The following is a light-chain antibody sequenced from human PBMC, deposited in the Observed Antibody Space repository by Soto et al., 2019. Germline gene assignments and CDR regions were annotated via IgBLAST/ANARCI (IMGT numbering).Light chain of an antibody. CDR2: MVS. Sequence: QPVLTQPASVSGSPGQSITISCTGTSSDVGGYYYVSWYQHHPGRVPKLLIYMVSNRPSAVSNRFSGSKSGNTASLTISGLQIEDEADYYPCSYAGSRTYVFRPATKVTV. J-gene: IGLJ1*01. CDR1: SSDVGGYYY. CDR3: CSYAGSRTYV. V-gene: IGLV2-14*01.